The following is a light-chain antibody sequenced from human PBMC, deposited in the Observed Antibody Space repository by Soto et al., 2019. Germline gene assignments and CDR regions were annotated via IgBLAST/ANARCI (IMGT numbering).Light chain of an antibody. CDR1: QNIRTS. J-gene: IGKJ1*01. V-gene: IGKV1-39*01. Sequence: DIQVTQSPSSLSASVGDRVTITCRASQNIRTSLSWYLQKPGKAPNLLIYEASDLQSGVPSRFSGSGSGTDFSLTITSLQPEDFATYYCQQSFYAPPTFGQGTKVEIK. CDR2: EAS. CDR3: QQSFYAPPT.